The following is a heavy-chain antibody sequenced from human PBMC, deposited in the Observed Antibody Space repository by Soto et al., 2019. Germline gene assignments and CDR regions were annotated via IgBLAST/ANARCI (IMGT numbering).Heavy chain of an antibody. Sequence: SQTLSLTCAISGDSVSSNSASLNCIRQSPSRGLEWLGRAYYRSKWYHEYAVSVKGRITINPDTSKNQFSLQLNSVIPEDAAVYYCARTIGYLDSWGQGALVTVSS. CDR3: ARTIGYLDS. J-gene: IGHJ4*02. CDR1: GDSVSSNSAS. V-gene: IGHV6-1*01. CDR2: AYYRSKWYH.